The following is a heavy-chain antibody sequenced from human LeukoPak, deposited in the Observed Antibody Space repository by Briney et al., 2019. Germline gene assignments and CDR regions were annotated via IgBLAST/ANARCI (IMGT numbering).Heavy chain of an antibody. CDR2: ISYDGSNK. V-gene: IGHV3-30*18. CDR1: GFTFSSYG. CDR3: AKGASEQYYYDSSGYY. J-gene: IGHJ4*02. Sequence: GGSLRLSCAASGFTFSSYGMHWVRQAPGKGLEWVAVISYDGSNKYYADSVKGRFTISRDNSKNTLYLQMNSLRAEDTAVYYCAKGASEQYYYDSSGYYWGQGTLVTVSS. D-gene: IGHD3-22*01.